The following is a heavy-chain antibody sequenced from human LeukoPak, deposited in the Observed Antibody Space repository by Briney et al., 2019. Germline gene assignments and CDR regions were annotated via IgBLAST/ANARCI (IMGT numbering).Heavy chain of an antibody. J-gene: IGHJ5*02. CDR2: ISSSSSYI. CDR1: GFTFSSYS. D-gene: IGHD5-18*01. Sequence: GGSLRLSCAASGFTFSSYSMNWVRQAPEKGLEWVSSISSSSSYIYYADSVKGRFTISRDNSKNTLYLQMNSLRAEDTAVYYCAKDLRGYSYGQSWGQGTLVTVSS. CDR3: AKDLRGYSYGQS. V-gene: IGHV3-21*04.